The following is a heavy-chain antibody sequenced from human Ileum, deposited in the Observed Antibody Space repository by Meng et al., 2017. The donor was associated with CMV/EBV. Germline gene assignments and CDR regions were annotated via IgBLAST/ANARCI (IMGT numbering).Heavy chain of an antibody. J-gene: IGHJ5*02. CDR1: GGSFSAYY. V-gene: IGHV4-34*01. CDR3: ARGRLVPVYQLLWMDRVPPFDP. Sequence: SETLSLTCAVYGGSFSAYYWNWIRQPPGKGLEWIGEINHSGSTNYNPSLKSRVTISADTSKNQFSLRLTSVTAADTAMYYCARGRLVPVYQLLWMDRVPPFDPWGQGTLVTVSS. CDR2: INHSGST. D-gene: IGHD2-2*01.